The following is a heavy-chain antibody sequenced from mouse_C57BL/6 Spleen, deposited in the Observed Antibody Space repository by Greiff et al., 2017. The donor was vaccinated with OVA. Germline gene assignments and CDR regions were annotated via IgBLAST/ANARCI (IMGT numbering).Heavy chain of an antibody. CDR3: ARNPFTVVEGYAMDD. Sequence: QVQLQQPGAELVRPGSSVKLSCKASGYTFTSYWMHWVKQRPIQGLEWIGNIDPSDSETHYNQKFKDKATLTVDKSSSTAYMQLSSLTSEDSAVYYCARNPFTVVEGYAMDDWGQGTSVTVSS. D-gene: IGHD1-1*01. V-gene: IGHV1-52*01. CDR1: GYTFTSYW. CDR2: IDPSDSET. J-gene: IGHJ4*01.